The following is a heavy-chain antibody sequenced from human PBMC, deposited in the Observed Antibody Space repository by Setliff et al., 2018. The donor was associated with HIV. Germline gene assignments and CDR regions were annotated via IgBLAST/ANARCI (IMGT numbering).Heavy chain of an antibody. J-gene: IGHJ4*02. Sequence: GASVKVSCKASGYTFTSYDINWVRQATGEGLEWMGWMNPNSGNTGYAQKFQGRIIMTRKTSISTAYMELSSLRSEDTAVYYRARGNYYDSSGYYPLWGQGTLVTVSS. CDR3: ARGNYYDSSGYYPL. CDR1: GYTFTSYD. V-gene: IGHV1-8*01. D-gene: IGHD3-22*01. CDR2: MNPNSGNT.